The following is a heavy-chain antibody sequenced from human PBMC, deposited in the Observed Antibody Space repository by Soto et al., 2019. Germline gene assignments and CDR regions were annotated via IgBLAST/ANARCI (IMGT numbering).Heavy chain of an antibody. CDR3: ARGMGIVGATPDY. V-gene: IGHV4-34*01. CDR2: INHSGST. D-gene: IGHD1-26*01. Sequence: LSLTCAVYGGSFSGYYWSWIRQPPGKGLEWIGEINHSGSTNYNPSLKSRVTISVDTSKNQFSLKLSSVTAADTAVYYCARGMGIVGATPDYWGQGTLVTVSS. J-gene: IGHJ4*02. CDR1: GGSFSGYY.